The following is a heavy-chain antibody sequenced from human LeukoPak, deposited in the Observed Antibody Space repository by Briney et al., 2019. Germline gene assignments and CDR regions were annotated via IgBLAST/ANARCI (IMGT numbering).Heavy chain of an antibody. CDR1: GFTFSSYA. Sequence: GRSLRLSCAASGFTFSSYAMHWVRQAPGKGLEWVAVISYDGSNKYYADSVKGRFPISRDNSKNTLYLQMNSLRAEDTAVYYCARLTAAAVEVDYWGQGTLVTVPS. CDR3: ARLTAAAVEVDY. V-gene: IGHV3-30-3*01. D-gene: IGHD6-13*01. CDR2: ISYDGSNK. J-gene: IGHJ4*02.